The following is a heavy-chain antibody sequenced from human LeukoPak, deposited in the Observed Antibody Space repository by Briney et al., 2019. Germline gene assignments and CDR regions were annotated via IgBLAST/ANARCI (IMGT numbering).Heavy chain of an antibody. Sequence: GGSLRLSCAASGFTFSYYEMNWVRQAPGKGLEWVSYISSSVSTIYYADSVKGRFTISRDNAKNSLYLQMSSLRAEDTAVYYCARGGYCSGGICYSYNAFDVWGQGTMVTVS. D-gene: IGHD2-15*01. V-gene: IGHV3-48*03. CDR1: GFTFSYYE. CDR3: ARGGYCSGGICYSYNAFDV. J-gene: IGHJ3*01. CDR2: ISSSVSTI.